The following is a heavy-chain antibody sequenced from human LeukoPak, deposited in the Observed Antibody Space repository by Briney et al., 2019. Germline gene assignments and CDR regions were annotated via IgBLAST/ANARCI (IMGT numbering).Heavy chain of an antibody. D-gene: IGHD2-15*01. V-gene: IGHV3-33*08. CDR2: IWYDGSNK. CDR1: GFTFSSYW. CDR3: ARGTPLDY. Sequence: GGSLRLSCAASGFTFSSYWMSWVRQAPGKGLEWVAIIWYDGSNKYCADSVKGRFTISRDNSKNTLYLQMNSLRIEDTAVYYCARGTPLDYWGQGTLVTVSS. J-gene: IGHJ4*02.